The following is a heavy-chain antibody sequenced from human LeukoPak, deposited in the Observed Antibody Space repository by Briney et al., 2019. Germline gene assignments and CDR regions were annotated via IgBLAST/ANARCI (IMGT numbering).Heavy chain of an antibody. CDR1: GGSISSYY. D-gene: IGHD1-26*01. J-gene: IGHJ4*02. CDR2: IYYSGST. Sequence: PSETLSLTCTVSGGSISSYYWSWIRQPPGKGLEWIGYIYYSGSTNYNPSLKSRVTISVDTSKNQFSLKLSSVTAADTAVYYCARHTVGASFDYWGQGTLVTVSS. CDR3: ARHTVGASFDY. V-gene: IGHV4-59*08.